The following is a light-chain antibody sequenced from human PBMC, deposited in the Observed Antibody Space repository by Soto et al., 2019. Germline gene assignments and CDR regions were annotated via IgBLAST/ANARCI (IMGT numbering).Light chain of an antibody. CDR1: QDISKY. CDR2: DAS. V-gene: IGKV1-33*01. J-gene: IGKJ2*01. CDR3: QQYDNLPYT. Sequence: DIQMTQSPSSLSASVGDRVTITCQASQDISKYLSWHPQKPGKAPKLLIHDASNLETGGPSRFSRSAPGTDFTTTITSLQPEDIATNYFQQYDNLPYTFGQGTKLEIK.